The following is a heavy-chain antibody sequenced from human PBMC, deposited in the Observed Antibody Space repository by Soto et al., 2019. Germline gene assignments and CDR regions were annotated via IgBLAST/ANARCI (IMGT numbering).Heavy chain of an antibody. D-gene: IGHD6-19*01. CDR3: VTVLMQWLSSLYYYGMDV. Sequence: GGSLRLSCAASGFTFSSYWMHWVRQAPGKGMVWVSRINSDGSSTSYADSVKGRFTISRDNAKNTMYLQMNSLRAEHPAVYFFVTVLMQWLSSLYYYGMDVWGQGTTVTVSS. J-gene: IGHJ6*02. CDR1: GFTFSSYW. CDR2: INSDGSST. V-gene: IGHV3-74*01.